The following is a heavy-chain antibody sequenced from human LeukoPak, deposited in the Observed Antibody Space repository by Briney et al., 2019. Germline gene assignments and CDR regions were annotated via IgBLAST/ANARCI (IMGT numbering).Heavy chain of an antibody. V-gene: IGHV4-39*01. J-gene: IGHJ3*02. CDR3: ARRGGNYGHGAFDI. CDR2: IYYTRGT. Sequence: SETVPHPCAVSGGSLGTSGYYWGWSRQPPGKGLEWIGSIYYTRGTYYYHPPNNSVTISVDTSKKQFSLKLTTVTAADTAVYYCARRGGNYGHGAFDIWSQGTMVTVSS. D-gene: IGHD3-16*01. CDR1: GGSLGTSGYY.